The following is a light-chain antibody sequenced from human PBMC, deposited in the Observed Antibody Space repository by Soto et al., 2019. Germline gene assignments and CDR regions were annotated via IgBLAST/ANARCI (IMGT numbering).Light chain of an antibody. Sequence: PGERATLSCRASQRIRSTYLAWYQQKPGQAPRLLIYDGYSRATGSPDTFSGSGSGTDFTLTISSLQSEDFAVYYCQQYSIWRTFGQGTKVDIK. CDR1: QRIRSTY. CDR3: QQYSIWRT. J-gene: IGKJ1*01. CDR2: DGY. V-gene: IGKV3D-20*02.